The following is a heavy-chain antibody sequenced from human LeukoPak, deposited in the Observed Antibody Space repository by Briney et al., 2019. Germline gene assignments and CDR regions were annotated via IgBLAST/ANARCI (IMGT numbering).Heavy chain of an antibody. J-gene: IGHJ6*04. CDR2: ISAYNGNT. V-gene: IGHV1-18*04. Sequence: GASVKVSCRASGYTFTSYGISWVRQAPGQGLEWMGWISAYNGNTNYAQKLQGRVTMTTDTSTSTAYMELRSLRSDDTAVYYCARSGGYDILTGFGMDVWGEGTTVTVSS. CDR1: GYTFTSYG. CDR3: ARSGGYDILTGFGMDV. D-gene: IGHD3-9*01.